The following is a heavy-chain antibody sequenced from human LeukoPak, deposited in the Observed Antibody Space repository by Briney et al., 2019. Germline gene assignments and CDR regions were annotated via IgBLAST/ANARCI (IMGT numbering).Heavy chain of an antibody. CDR1: GYTFTSYG. J-gene: IGHJ4*02. D-gene: IGHD3-9*01. CDR3: ARGPDYDILTGYPLYYFDY. Sequence: VASVKVSCKASGYTFTSYGISWVRQAPGQGLEWMGWISAYNGNTNYAQKLQGRVTMTTDTSTSTAYMELRSLRSEDTAVYYCARGPDYDILTGYPLYYFDYWGQGTLVTVSS. CDR2: ISAYNGNT. V-gene: IGHV1-18*01.